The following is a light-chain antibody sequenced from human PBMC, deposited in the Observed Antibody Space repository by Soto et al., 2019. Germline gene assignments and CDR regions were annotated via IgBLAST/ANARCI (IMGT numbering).Light chain of an antibody. Sequence: EFVLTQSPGTLSLSPGERATLSCRASQSISSSFLAWYQQKPGQAPRLLIYGASSRGTGIPDRFSGSGSGTDFTLTISRLEPEDFAVYYCQQYRSSPPLTFGGGTKVEIK. J-gene: IGKJ4*01. CDR1: QSISSSF. CDR3: QQYRSSPPLT. V-gene: IGKV3-20*01. CDR2: GAS.